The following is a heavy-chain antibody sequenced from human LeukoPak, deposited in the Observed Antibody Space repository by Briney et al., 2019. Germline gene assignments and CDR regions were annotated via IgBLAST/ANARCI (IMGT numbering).Heavy chain of an antibody. CDR2: IYYSGST. CDR1: GGSISSYY. J-gene: IGHJ4*02. Sequence: SEILSLTCTVSGGSISSYYWSWIRQPPGKGLEWIGYIYYSGSTNYNPSLKSRVTISVNTSKNQFSLKLSSVTAADTAVYYCARQGAHYDILTGYFPALDYWGQGTLVTVSS. CDR3: ARQGAHYDILTGYFPALDY. D-gene: IGHD3-9*01. V-gene: IGHV4-59*08.